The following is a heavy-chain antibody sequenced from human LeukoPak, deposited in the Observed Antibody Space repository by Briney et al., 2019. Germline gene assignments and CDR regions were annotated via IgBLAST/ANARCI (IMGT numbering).Heavy chain of an antibody. Sequence: PGGSLRLSCAASGFTFSSYSMNWVRQAPGKGLEWVSSISSSSSYIYYADSVKGRFTISRDNAKNSLYLQMNSLRAEDTAVYYCARDHGSSSSIDYWGQGTLVTVSS. CDR3: ARDHGSSSSIDY. J-gene: IGHJ4*02. CDR1: GFTFSSYS. CDR2: ISSSSSYI. D-gene: IGHD6-13*01. V-gene: IGHV3-21*01.